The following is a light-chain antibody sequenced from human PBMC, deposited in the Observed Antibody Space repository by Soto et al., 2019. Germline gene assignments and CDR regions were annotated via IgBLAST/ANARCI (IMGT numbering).Light chain of an antibody. J-gene: IGKJ1*01. CDR1: QRIGSW. V-gene: IGKV1-5*01. CDR3: QHYYTYPYM. CDR2: DAS. Sequence: DIQMTQSPSTLSASVGDRVSITCRASQRIGSWLTWYQQKPGKVPKLLIYDASHLTSGVPSRFSGSGSGTEFTLSISSLQPDDFATYYCQHYYTYPYMFG.